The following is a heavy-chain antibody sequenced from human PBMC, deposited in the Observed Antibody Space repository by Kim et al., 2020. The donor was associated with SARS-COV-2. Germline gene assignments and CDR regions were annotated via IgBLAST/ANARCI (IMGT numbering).Heavy chain of an antibody. Sequence: SETLSLTCTVSGGSISSYYWSWIRQPPGKGLEWIGYIYYSGSTNYNPSLKSRVTISVDTSKNQFSLKLSSVTAADTAVYYCARGPHYYGSGSYYNPPYYYYYYGMDVWGQGTTVTVSS. J-gene: IGHJ6*02. V-gene: IGHV4-59*13. CDR2: IYYSGST. CDR1: GGSISSYY. D-gene: IGHD3-10*01. CDR3: ARGPHYYGSGSYYNPPYYYYYYGMDV.